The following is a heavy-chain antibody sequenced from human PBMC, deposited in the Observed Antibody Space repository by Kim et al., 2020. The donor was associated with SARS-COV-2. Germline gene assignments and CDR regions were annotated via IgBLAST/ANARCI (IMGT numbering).Heavy chain of an antibody. CDR2: INHSGST. J-gene: IGHJ5*02. D-gene: IGHD2-21*01. CDR3: ARGFVMSWFDP. Sequence: SETLSLTCAVYGGSFSGYYWSWIRQPPGKGLEWIGEINHSGSTNYNPSLKSRVTISVDTSKNQFSLKLSSVTAADTAVYYCARGFVMSWFDPWGQGTLVTVSS. V-gene: IGHV4-34*01. CDR1: GGSFSGYY.